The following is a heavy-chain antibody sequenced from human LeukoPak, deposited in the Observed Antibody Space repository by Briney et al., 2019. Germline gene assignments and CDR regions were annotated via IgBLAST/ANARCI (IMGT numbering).Heavy chain of an antibody. CDR2: IYYSGST. J-gene: IGHJ4*02. Sequence: PSETLSLTCAVYGGSFSGYYWSWIRQPPGKGLEWIGSIYYSGSTYYNPSLKSRVTISVDTSKNQFSLKLSSVTAADTAVYYCARGRIAAAGTFAFDYWGQGTLVTVSS. D-gene: IGHD6-13*01. CDR1: GGSFSGYY. V-gene: IGHV4-34*01. CDR3: ARGRIAAAGTFAFDY.